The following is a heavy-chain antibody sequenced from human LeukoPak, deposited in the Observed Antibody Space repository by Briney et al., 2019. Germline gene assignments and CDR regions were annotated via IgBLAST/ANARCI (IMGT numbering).Heavy chain of an antibody. V-gene: IGHV4-34*01. CDR2: INHSGST. J-gene: IGHJ5*02. CDR3: ARGRAHGWFDH. CDR1: GGSFSGYY. Sequence: SETLALTCAVYGGSFSGYYWSWVRQPPGKGLEWIGEINHSGSTNYNPSLKSRVTISVDTSKNQFSLKLSSVTAADTAVYYCARGRAHGWFDHWGQGTLVTVSS.